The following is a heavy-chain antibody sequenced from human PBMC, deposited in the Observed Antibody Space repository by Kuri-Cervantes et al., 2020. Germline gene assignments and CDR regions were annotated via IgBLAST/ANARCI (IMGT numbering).Heavy chain of an antibody. CDR1: EFTFSDYY. J-gene: IGHJ4*02. V-gene: IGHV3-11*01. D-gene: IGHD3-22*01. CDR2: ISSGGGTV. Sequence: LSLTCAASEFTFSDYYMTWIRQAPGKGLEWVSYISSGGGTVYYADSVKGRITISRDNAKNSVYLQVNSLRAEDTAVYYCAKYLVDSSGYYYTGFDYWGQGTLVTVSS. CDR3: AKYLVDSSGYYYTGFDY.